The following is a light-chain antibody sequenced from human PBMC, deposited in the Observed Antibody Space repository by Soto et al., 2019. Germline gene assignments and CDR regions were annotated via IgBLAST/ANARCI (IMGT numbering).Light chain of an antibody. J-gene: IGLJ1*01. Sequence: QAVVTQEPSLTVSPGGTVTLTCGSNTGAVTNYDYDHRVQQRLGQAPRTLVYESTDKPPWTPVRFSGSVLVDKAGLTLSGAQAEDEAEYYCLLFYRGVPVFGLGTKVTGL. CDR1: TGAVTNYDY. CDR3: LLFYRGVPV. CDR2: EST. V-gene: IGLV7-46*01.